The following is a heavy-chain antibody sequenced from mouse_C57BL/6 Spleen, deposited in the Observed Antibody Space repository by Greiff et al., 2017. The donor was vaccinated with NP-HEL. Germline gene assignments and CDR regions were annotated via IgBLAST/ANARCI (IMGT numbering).Heavy chain of an antibody. V-gene: IGHV1-55*01. Sequence: QVHVKQPVAELVKPGASVPMSCKASGYTFTSYWITWVKQRPGQGLEWIGDIYPGSGSTNYNEKFKSKATLTVDTSSSTAYMQLSSLTSEDSAVYYCAIYYDYPWFAYWGQGTLVTVSA. CDR3: AIYYDYPWFAY. D-gene: IGHD2-4*01. J-gene: IGHJ3*01. CDR2: IYPGSGST. CDR1: GYTFTSYW.